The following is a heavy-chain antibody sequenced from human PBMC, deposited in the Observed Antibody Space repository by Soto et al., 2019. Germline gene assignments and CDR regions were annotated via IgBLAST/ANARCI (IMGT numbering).Heavy chain of an antibody. CDR3: ARGGGVYYFDY. V-gene: IGHV4-59*01. CDR2: IYHSGIT. CDR1: GGSISSYY. D-gene: IGHD2-8*02. Sequence: SETLSLTCTVSGGSISSYYWSWIRQPPGKGLEWIGYIYHSGITDYNPSLKSRVTISVDTSKSQFSLKLSSVTAADTAVYYCARGGGVYYFDYWGQGTLVTVS. J-gene: IGHJ4*02.